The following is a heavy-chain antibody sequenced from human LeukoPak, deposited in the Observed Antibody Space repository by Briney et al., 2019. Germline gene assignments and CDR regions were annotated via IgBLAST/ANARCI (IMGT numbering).Heavy chain of an antibody. V-gene: IGHV1-69*04. J-gene: IGHJ4*02. D-gene: IGHD2-15*01. CDR2: IIPILGIA. CDR3: ALPNSYCSGGSCYSEAAGYYFDY. CDR1: GGTFSSYA. Sequence: GASVKVSCKASGGTFSSYAISWVRQAPGQGLEWMGRIIPILGIANYAQKFQGRVTITADKSTSTAYMELSSLRSEDTAVYYRALPNSYCSGGSCYSEAAGYYFDYWGQGTLVTVSS.